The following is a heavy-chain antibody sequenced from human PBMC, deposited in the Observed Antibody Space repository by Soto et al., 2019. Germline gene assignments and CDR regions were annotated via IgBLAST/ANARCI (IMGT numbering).Heavy chain of an antibody. Sequence: GGSLRLSCAASGFTFDDYAMHWVRQAPGKGLEWVSGISWNSGSIGYADSVKGRFTISRDKAKNSLYLQMNSLRAEDTALYYCAKTGYSSSWYSRYYYYYMDVWGKGTTVTVSS. J-gene: IGHJ6*03. CDR3: AKTGYSSSWYSRYYYYYMDV. CDR1: GFTFDDYA. D-gene: IGHD6-13*01. V-gene: IGHV3-9*01. CDR2: ISWNSGSI.